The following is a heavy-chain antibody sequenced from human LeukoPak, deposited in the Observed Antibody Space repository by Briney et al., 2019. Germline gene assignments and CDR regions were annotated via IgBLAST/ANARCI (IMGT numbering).Heavy chain of an antibody. D-gene: IGHD6-19*01. CDR3: ARDLVAGTTTGAFDI. Sequence: GGSLRLSCAASGFTCDDYGMSWVRQAPGKGLECVSGSNWNGGSTGYADSVKGRFTISRDNAKNSLYLQMNSLRAEDTALYYCARDLVAGTTTGAFDIWGQGTMVTVSS. J-gene: IGHJ3*02. V-gene: IGHV3-20*04. CDR1: GFTCDDYG. CDR2: SNWNGGST.